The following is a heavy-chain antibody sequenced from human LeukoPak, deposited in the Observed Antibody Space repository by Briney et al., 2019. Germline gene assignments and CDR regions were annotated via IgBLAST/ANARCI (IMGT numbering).Heavy chain of an antibody. Sequence: GGSLRLSCVAPGFPFTTYGMGWVRQAPGKGLEWVANIKQDGSETYYVDSVKGRFTVSRDNAKNSLFLQMNSLRVEDTAVYYCAKSQWLQFDAYDMWGQGTMVTVS. V-gene: IGHV3-7*02. CDR3: AKSQWLQFDAYDM. CDR1: GFPFTTYG. J-gene: IGHJ3*02. CDR2: IKQDGSET. D-gene: IGHD5-24*01.